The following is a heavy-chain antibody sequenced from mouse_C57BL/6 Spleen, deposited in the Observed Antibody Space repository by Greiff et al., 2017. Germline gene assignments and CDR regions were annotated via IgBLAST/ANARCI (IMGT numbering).Heavy chain of an antibody. V-gene: IGHV1-9*01. CDR2: ILPGSGST. CDR1: GYTFTGYW. Sequence: QVQLKQSGAELMKPGASVKLSCKATGYTFTGYWIEWVKQRPGHGLEWIGEILPGSGSTNYNEKFKGKATFTADTSSSTAYMQLSSLTTEDSAIYYCANYDYDRFAYWGQGTLVTVSA. D-gene: IGHD2-4*01. J-gene: IGHJ3*01. CDR3: ANYDYDRFAY.